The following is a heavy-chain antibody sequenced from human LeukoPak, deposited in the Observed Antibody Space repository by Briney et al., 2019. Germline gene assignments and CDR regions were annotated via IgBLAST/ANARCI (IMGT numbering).Heavy chain of an antibody. CDR3: ARDYWWNYDY. Sequence: GRSLRLSCAASGFTFSDYAMHWVRQAPGKGLEWVAVISKDGSDKYYPGSVRGRFTISRDNSKNTIYLQTDSLRAEDTAIYYCARDYWWNYDYWGQGTLVTVSS. V-gene: IGHV3-30-3*01. J-gene: IGHJ4*02. CDR2: ISKDGSDK. CDR1: GFTFSDYA. D-gene: IGHD1-7*01.